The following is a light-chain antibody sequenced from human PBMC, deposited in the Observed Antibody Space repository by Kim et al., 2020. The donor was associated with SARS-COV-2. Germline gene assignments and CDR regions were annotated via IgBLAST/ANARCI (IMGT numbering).Light chain of an antibody. CDR2: RNN. Sequence: GQRVTFSCSGSTPNIGSNYVSWYQQLPGTAPKLLIYRNNQRPSGVPDRCSGSKSGTSASLAVSGLRSADEADYYCATWDDSLNGYVFGTGTKVTVL. CDR1: TPNIGSNY. V-gene: IGLV1-47*01. CDR3: ATWDDSLNGYV. J-gene: IGLJ1*01.